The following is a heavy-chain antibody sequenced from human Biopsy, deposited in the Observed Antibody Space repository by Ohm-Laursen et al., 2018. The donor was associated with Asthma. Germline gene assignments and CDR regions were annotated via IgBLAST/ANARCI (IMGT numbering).Heavy chain of an antibody. Sequence: SLRLSCAAAGFTFMTYGMHWVRQVPGKGLEWVADIWFDGSNKHYADSVKGRFTISRDNSKNTLYLQMNSLRAEDTALYYCGRERSYMVDYWGQGTLVTVSS. CDR3: GRERSYMVDY. CDR1: GFTFMTYG. V-gene: IGHV3-33*01. CDR2: IWFDGSNK. D-gene: IGHD3-10*01. J-gene: IGHJ4*02.